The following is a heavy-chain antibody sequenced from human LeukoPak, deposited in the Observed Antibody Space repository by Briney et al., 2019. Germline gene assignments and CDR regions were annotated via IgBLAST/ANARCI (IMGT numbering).Heavy chain of an antibody. CDR3: ARDKAVTTEVTQHFQH. D-gene: IGHD4-23*01. Sequence: ASVKVSCKASGYTFTNYGISWVRQAPGQGLEWMGWISAYNGYTDYAQKLQFRVTMTTDTSTSTAYMVLRSLRSDDTAVYYCARDKAVTTEVTQHFQHWGQGTLVTVSS. V-gene: IGHV1-18*01. J-gene: IGHJ1*01. CDR2: ISAYNGYT. CDR1: GYTFTNYG.